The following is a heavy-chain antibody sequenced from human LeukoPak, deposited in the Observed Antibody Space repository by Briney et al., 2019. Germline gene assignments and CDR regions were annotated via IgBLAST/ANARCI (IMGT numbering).Heavy chain of an antibody. D-gene: IGHD1-14*01. CDR1: GDSITSSNW. V-gene: IGHV4-4*02. CDR2: IWHSGST. CDR3: AFYNRGWYFDY. J-gene: IGHJ4*02. Sequence: SGTLSLTCAVSGDSITSSNWWSWVRQPPGKGLEWIGEIWHSGSTNCNPSLRSRVAISVDKSKNQFSLKLSSVTAADTAMYYCAFYNRGWYFDYWGQGTLVTVSS.